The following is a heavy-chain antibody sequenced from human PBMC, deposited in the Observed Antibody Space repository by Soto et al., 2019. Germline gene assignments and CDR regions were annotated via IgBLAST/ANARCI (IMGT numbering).Heavy chain of an antibody. CDR3: ARWSRVDMITFGGVPFDY. J-gene: IGHJ4*02. CDR1: GFTFDDYG. D-gene: IGHD3-16*01. V-gene: IGHV3-20*04. Sequence: PGGSLRLACAASGFTFDDYGMSWVRQAPGKGLEWVSGINWNGGSTGYADSVKGRFTISRDNAKNSLYLQMNSLRAEDTALYYCARWSRVDMITFGGVPFDYWGQGTLVTVSS. CDR2: INWNGGST.